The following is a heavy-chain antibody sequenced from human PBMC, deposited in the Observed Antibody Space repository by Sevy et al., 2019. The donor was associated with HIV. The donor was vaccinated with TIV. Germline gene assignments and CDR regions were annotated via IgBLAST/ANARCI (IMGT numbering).Heavy chain of an antibody. Sequence: GGSLRLSCAASGFSFSSSWMTWVRQAPGQGLEWLANINEDGSTKNYMYTVRGRCTISRDNAKNSLYLQMNNLRADDTAIYYCARDRAYNRFDYWGQGTLVTVSS. CDR1: GFSFSSSW. D-gene: IGHD1-1*01. CDR3: ARDRAYNRFDY. J-gene: IGHJ4*02. V-gene: IGHV3-7*03. CDR2: INEDGSTK.